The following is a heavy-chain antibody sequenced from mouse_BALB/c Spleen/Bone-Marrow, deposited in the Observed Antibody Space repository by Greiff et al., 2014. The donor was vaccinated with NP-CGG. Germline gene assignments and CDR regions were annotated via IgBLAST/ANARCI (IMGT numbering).Heavy chain of an antibody. CDR2: XXXGGSYT. V-gene: IGHV5-9*02. Sequence: VAXXXXGGSYTYYPDSVKGRFTISRDNARNTLYLQXXSLXSEDTALYYCVRRVQLDYWGQGTTLTVSS. J-gene: IGHJ2*01. CDR3: VRRVQLDY.